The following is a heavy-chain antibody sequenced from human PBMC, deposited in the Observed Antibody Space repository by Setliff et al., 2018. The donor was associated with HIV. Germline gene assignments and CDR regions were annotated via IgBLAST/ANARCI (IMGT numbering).Heavy chain of an antibody. CDR3: ARGGSGWSFFY. V-gene: IGHV4-34*01. CDR2: IDHSGST. J-gene: IGHJ4*02. Sequence: PSETLSLTCAVYGGSVSGYYWSWIRQPPGKGLEWIGEIDHSGSTNYNPSLKSRVTISVDTSKNQFSLKLSSVTAADMAVYYCARGGSGWSFFYWGQGTLVTVS. D-gene: IGHD6-19*01. CDR1: GGSVSGYY.